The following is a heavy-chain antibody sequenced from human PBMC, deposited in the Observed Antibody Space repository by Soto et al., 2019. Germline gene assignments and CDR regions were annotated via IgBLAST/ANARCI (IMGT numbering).Heavy chain of an antibody. CDR3: ARDQVVVVPAATHNYYYMDV. D-gene: IGHD2-2*01. J-gene: IGHJ6*03. CDR1: GYTFTSYG. V-gene: IGHV1-18*01. CDR2: ISAYNGNT. Sequence: GASVKVSCKASGYTFTSYGISWVRQAPGQGLEWMGWISAYNGNTNYAQKLQGRVTMTTDTSTSTAYMELRSLRSDDTAVYYCARDQVVVVPAATHNYYYMDVWGKGTTVTV.